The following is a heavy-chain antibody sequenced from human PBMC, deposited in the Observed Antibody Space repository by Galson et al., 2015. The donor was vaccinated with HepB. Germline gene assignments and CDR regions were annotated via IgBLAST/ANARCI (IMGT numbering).Heavy chain of an antibody. CDR2: IWNDGNNR. J-gene: IGHJ4*02. CDR3: AKDAYKSSYYFDS. Sequence: SLRLSCAASGFTFGNYGMHWVRQAPGKGLEWVAVIWNDGNNRYYSDSVKGRFCISRDNSKNTLYLQMNSLRAEDTAMYYCAKDAYKSSYYFDSWGQGALVTVSS. V-gene: IGHV3-33*06. D-gene: IGHD3-16*01. CDR1: GFTFGNYG.